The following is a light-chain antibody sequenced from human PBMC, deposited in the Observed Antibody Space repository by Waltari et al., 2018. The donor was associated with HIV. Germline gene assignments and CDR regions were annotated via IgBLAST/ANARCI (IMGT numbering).Light chain of an antibody. V-gene: IGLV2-14*01. Sequence: HSALAQPASVSGSPGQSAIISCPGSKSDIGYYNYVSWYQHQSGRAPKALIYEVTSRPSGISSRFSGSKSGNTAFLTISGLQIDDEGDYFCSSYTTSGIVVFGGGTNVTVL. CDR2: EVT. J-gene: IGLJ2*01. CDR3: SSYTTSGIVV. CDR1: KSDIGYYNY.